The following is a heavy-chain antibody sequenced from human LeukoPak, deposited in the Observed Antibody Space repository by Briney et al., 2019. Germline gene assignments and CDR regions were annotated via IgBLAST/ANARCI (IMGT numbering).Heavy chain of an antibody. CDR3: ARVSGFERKDSFSY. J-gene: IGHJ4*02. V-gene: IGHV1-8*01. Sequence: ASVTVSFKASAYTFTSYDINWVRQATGQGLEWMGWMNPNSGNTGYAQRFQGRVTMTRDNSISTAYMELSNLTSEDTAVYFCARVSGFERKDSFSYWGQGTLVTVSS. CDR2: MNPNSGNT. D-gene: IGHD5-12*01. CDR1: AYTFTSYD.